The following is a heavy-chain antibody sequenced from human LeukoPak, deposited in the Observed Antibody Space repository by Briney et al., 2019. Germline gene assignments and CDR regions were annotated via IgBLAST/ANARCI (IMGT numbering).Heavy chain of an antibody. V-gene: IGHV4-34*01. CDR1: GGSFSGYY. Sequence: MSSETLSLTCAVYGGSFSGYYWSWIRQPPGKGLEWIGEINHSGSTNYNPSLKSRVTISVDTSKNQFSLKLSSVTAADTAVYYCARGTNYWGQGTLVTVSS. J-gene: IGHJ4*02. CDR3: ARGTNY. CDR2: INHSGST.